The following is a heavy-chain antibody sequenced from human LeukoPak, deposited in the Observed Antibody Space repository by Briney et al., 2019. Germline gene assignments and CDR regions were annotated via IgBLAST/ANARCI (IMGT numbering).Heavy chain of an antibody. Sequence: GGSLRLSCAASGFTFSSYAMHWVRQAPGKGLEWVAVISYDGSNKYYADSVKGRFTISRDNSKNTLYLQMNSLRAEDTAVYYCARDWVNDYGLSGPIDYWGQGTLVTVSS. CDR2: ISYDGSNK. CDR3: ARDWVNDYGLSGPIDY. CDR1: GFTFSSYA. D-gene: IGHD4-17*01. J-gene: IGHJ4*02. V-gene: IGHV3-30-3*01.